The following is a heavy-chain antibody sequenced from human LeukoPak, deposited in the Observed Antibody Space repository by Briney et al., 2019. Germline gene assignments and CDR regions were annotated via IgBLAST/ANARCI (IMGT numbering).Heavy chain of an antibody. V-gene: IGHV4-61*02. CDR1: GGSISSGSYY. CDR3: ARDNSGSYWVYYFDY. J-gene: IGHJ4*02. CDR2: IYTSGST. Sequence: PSETLSLTCTVSGGSISSGSYYWSWIRQPAGKGLEWIGRIYTSGSTNYNPSLKSRVTISVDASKNQFSLKLSSVTAADTAVYYCARDNSGSYWVYYFDYWSQGTLVTVSS. D-gene: IGHD1-26*01.